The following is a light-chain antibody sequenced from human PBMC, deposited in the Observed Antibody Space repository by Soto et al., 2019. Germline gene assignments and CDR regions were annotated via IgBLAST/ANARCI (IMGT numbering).Light chain of an antibody. Sequence: QSVLTQPPSVSAAPGQKVTISCSGSSSNIGNNYVSWYQQLPGTAPKLLIYDNNKRPSGIPDRFSGSKSGTSATLGITGLQTGEDADYYCGTWDSSLSAYVFATGTKLTVL. CDR1: SSNIGNNY. J-gene: IGLJ1*01. CDR2: DNN. CDR3: GTWDSSLSAYV. V-gene: IGLV1-51*01.